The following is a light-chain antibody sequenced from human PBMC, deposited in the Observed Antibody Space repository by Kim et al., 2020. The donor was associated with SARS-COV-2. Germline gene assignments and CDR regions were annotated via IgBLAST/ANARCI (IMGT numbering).Light chain of an antibody. J-gene: IGKJ1*01. CDR3: MQSLQTRT. CDR1: QSLLHSNGYNY. CDR2: LGS. V-gene: IGKV2-28*01. Sequence: EPASISCRSSQSLLHSNGYNYLDWYLQKPGQSPQLLIYLGSNRASGVPDRFSGSGSGTDFTLKISRVEAEDVGVYYCMQSLQTRTLGQGTKVDIK.